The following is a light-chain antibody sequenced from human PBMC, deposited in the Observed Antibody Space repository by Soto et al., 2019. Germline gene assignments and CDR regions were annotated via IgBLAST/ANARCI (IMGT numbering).Light chain of an antibody. CDR1: QSVSSY. Sequence: ECVLTQSPATLFLSRGEKATLSCGASQSVSSYFAWYQQKPGQAPRLLIYDASNRATGIPARCSGSGSRTDFTPPTSGLEPDDFAVYYCQPRSNWPTFGQGTKVDIK. CDR2: DAS. J-gene: IGKJ1*01. CDR3: QPRSNWPT. V-gene: IGKV3-11*01.